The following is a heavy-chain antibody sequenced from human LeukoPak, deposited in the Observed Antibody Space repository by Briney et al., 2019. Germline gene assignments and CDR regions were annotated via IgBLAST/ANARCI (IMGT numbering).Heavy chain of an antibody. CDR2: ISTSSNRI. V-gene: IGHV3-48*02. CDR3: ARDRDFAFDY. Sequence: PGGSLRLSCAASGFTFSSYGMNWVRQAPGKGLEWVSYISTSSNRIDYADSVKGRFTMSRDNAKNSLYLQMNSLRDEDTAVYYCARDRDFAFDYWGQGTLVTVSS. J-gene: IGHJ4*02. CDR1: GFTFSSYG.